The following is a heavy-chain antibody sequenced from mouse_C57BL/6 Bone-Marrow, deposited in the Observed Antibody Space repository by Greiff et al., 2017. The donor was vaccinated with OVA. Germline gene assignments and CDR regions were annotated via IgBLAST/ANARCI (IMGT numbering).Heavy chain of an antibody. CDR1: GFTFSSYA. J-gene: IGHJ3*01. V-gene: IGHV5-4*01. D-gene: IGHD4-1*01. Sequence: EVQVVESGGGLVKPGGSLKLSCAASGFTFSSYAMSWVRQTPEKRLEWVATISDGGSYTYYPDNVKGRFTISRDNAKNNLYLQMSHLKSEDTAMYYCARDRTGTKEFAYWGQGTLVTVSA. CDR3: ARDRTGTKEFAY. CDR2: ISDGGSYT.